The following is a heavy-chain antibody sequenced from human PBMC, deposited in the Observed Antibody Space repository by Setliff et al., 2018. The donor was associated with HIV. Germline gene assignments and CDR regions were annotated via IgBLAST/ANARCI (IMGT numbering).Heavy chain of an antibody. D-gene: IGHD5-12*01. V-gene: IGHV3-23*01. CDR3: ARPSAGGGYNYWYFDL. J-gene: IGHJ2*01. CDR2: LSPNGVST. Sequence: ESLKISCAASGFTFSDSAMSWVRQAPGKGLEWVSALSPNGVSTFHADSVKGRFTISRDNSENTLYLQMNSLRADDTAIYYCARPSAGGGYNYWYFDLWGRGTLVTVSS. CDR1: GFTFSDSA.